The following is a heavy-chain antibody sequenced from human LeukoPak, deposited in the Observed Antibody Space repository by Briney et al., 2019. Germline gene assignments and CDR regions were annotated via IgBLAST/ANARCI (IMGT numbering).Heavy chain of an antibody. CDR3: ARVQSRLNWFDP. Sequence: SETLSLTCTVSGGSISSYYWSWIRQPPGKGLEWIGYIYYSGSTNYNPSLKSRVTISVDTSKNQFSLKLRSVTAADTAVYYCARVQSRLNWFDPWGQGTLVTVSS. CDR1: GGSISSYY. J-gene: IGHJ5*02. CDR2: IYYSGST. V-gene: IGHV4-59*12.